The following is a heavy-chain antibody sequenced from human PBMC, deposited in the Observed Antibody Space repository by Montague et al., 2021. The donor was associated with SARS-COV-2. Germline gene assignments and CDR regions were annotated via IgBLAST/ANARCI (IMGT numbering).Heavy chain of an antibody. CDR3: ARIPVGSKYYFNF. Sequence: CAISGDSDSSNIVTCNWIKQTPSSRLQWLVMTYYMLKRYNDYAEPVKSRITIDPDTSKHQFSLHLNSVTPEDTAVYYCARIPVGSKYYFNFWGQGTLVTVSS. D-gene: IGHD2-2*01. V-gene: IGHV6-1*01. CDR2: TYYMLKRYN. J-gene: IGHJ4*02. CDR1: GDSDSSNIVT.